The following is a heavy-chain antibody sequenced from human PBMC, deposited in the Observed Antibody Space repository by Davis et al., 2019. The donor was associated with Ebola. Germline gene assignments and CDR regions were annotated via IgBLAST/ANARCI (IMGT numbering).Heavy chain of an antibody. J-gene: IGHJ6*04. CDR2: ISAYNGNT. CDR1: GYTLTNYG. CDR3: ASPVARSGYYIDYYGMDV. V-gene: IGHV1-18*04. D-gene: IGHD3-3*01. Sequence: ASVQVSCKASGYTLTNYGISWVRQAPGQGLEWMGWISAYNGNTNYAQKLQGRVTMTTDTSTSTAYMELRSLRSDDTAVYYCASPVARSGYYIDYYGMDVWGKGTTVTVSS.